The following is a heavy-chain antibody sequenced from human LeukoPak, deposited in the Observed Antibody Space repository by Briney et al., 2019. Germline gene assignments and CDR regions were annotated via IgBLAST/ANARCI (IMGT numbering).Heavy chain of an antibody. Sequence: GGSLRLSCAASGFTFSYYGMHWVRQAPDKGLEWVAFLQKDGSDIHYADSVEGRFTISRDNAKNSLYLQMNSLRAEDTAVYYCAKPIVVVPAANLPLGYWGQGTLVTVSS. CDR3: AKPIVVVPAANLPLGY. J-gene: IGHJ4*02. CDR1: GFTFSYYG. V-gene: IGHV3-30*02. CDR2: LQKDGSDI. D-gene: IGHD2-2*01.